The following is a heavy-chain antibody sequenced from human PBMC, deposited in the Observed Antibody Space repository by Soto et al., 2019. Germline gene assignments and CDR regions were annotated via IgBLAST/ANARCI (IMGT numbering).Heavy chain of an antibody. J-gene: IGHJ5*02. CDR3: ATSSGWSYNWFDP. CDR2: INPNSGGT. Sequence: ASVKVSCKASGYTFTGYYMHWVRQAPGRGLEWMGWINPNSGGTNYAQKFQGWVTMTEDTSTDTAYMELSSLRSEDTAVYYCATSSGWSYNWFDPWGQGTPVTVSS. V-gene: IGHV1-2*04. CDR1: GYTFTGYY. D-gene: IGHD6-19*01.